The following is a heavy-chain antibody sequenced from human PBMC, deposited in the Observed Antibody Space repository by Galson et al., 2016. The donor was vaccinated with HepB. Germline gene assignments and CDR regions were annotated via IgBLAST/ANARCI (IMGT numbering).Heavy chain of an antibody. CDR1: GYTFTDYY. J-gene: IGHJ4*02. V-gene: IGHV1-2*02. D-gene: IGHD3-10*01. CDR2: INPSSGGT. Sequence: SVKVSCKASGYTFTDYYIYWVRQAPGQGLEWMGWINPSSGGTKYVQKFQGRVTMAGDTSINTAYMELTRVRSDDTAVYYCSRHHQRSGSGSYHSDFDYWGQGTLVTVAS. CDR3: SRHHQRSGSGSYHSDFDY.